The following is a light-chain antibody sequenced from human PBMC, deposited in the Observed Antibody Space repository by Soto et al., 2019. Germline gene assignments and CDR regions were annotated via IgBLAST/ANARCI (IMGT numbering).Light chain of an antibody. CDR3: ATWDDGLSASV. CDR2: SNS. Sequence: QSVLTQPPSASGTPGQRVTFSCSGSSSNIGGNTVSWFQHLPRTAPKLLIFSNSQRPSGVPDRFSGAKSGTSASLAISGLQPEDEANYYCATWDDGLSASVFGTGTKVTVL. J-gene: IGLJ1*01. CDR1: SSNIGGNT. V-gene: IGLV1-44*01.